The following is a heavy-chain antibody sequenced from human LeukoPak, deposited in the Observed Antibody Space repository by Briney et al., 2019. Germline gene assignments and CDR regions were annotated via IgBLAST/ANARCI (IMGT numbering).Heavy chain of an antibody. J-gene: IGHJ6*02. CDR3: ARSIAVAGTDYYYYGMDV. V-gene: IGHV1-3*01. CDR1: GYTFAKYA. CDR2: INAGNGNT. Sequence: ASVKVSCKASGYTFAKYAIHWVRQAPGQRLEWMGWINAGNGNTRYSQKFQGRVTITADESTSTAYMELSSLRSEDTAVYYCARSIAVAGTDYYYYGMDVWGQGTTVTVSS. D-gene: IGHD6-19*01.